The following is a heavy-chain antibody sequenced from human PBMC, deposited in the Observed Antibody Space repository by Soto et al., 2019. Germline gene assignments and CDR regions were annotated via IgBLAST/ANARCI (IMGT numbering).Heavy chain of an antibody. V-gene: IGHV1-18*01. J-gene: IGHJ4*02. CDR3: ARDTSTSFVY. D-gene: IGHD2-2*01. CDR1: GYTFNTYF. CDR2: ISPHNGKT. Sequence: HVQLVQSGGELKKPGASVKVSCNTSGYTFNTYFITWVRQAPGQGLEWMGWISPHNGKTNYAEKFQGRVTMTADTITKTSYMELRNLRIDDTAVYYCARDTSTSFVYWGQGTPVTVSS.